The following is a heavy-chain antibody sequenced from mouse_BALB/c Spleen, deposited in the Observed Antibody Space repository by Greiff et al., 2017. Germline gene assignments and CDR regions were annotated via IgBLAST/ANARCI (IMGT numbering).Heavy chain of an antibody. CDR2: ISYDGSN. D-gene: IGHD3-1*01. CDR1: GYSITSGYY. J-gene: IGHJ3*01. V-gene: IGHV3-6*02. Sequence: EVKLQQSGPGLVKPSQSLSLTCSVTGYSITSGYYWNWIRQFPGNKLEWMGYISYDGSNNYNPSLKNRISITRDTSKNQFFLKLNSVTTEDTATYYCARGANWVAYWGQGTLVTVSA. CDR3: ARGANWVAY.